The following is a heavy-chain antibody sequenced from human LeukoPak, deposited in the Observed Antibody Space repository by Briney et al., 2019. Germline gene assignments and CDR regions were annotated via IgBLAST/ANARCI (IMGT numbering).Heavy chain of an antibody. J-gene: IGHJ4*02. V-gene: IGHV4-59*11. CDR3: ARQGVATAIDY. Sequence: SETLSLTCTVSGGSISGHYWSWIRQPPGKGLEFIGYISYSGSTNYSPSLKSRVTMSIDTSKNLFALKLSSVTAADTAVYYCARQGVATAIDYWGQGTLVTVSS. D-gene: IGHD2-21*02. CDR2: ISYSGST. CDR1: GGSISGHY.